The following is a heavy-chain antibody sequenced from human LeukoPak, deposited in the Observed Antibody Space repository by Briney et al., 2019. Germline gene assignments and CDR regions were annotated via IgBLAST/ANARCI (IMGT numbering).Heavy chain of an antibody. J-gene: IGHJ6*03. D-gene: IGHD3-9*01. CDR2: INHSGSS. Sequence: PSETLSLTCAVYGGSFSGYYWSWIRQPPGKGLEWIGEINHSGSSNHNPSLKSRVTISVDTSKNQFSLKLSSVTAADTAVYYCARLSITIFYPHYMDVWGKGTTVTVSS. CDR3: ARLSITIFYPHYMDV. CDR1: GGSFSGYY. V-gene: IGHV4-34*01.